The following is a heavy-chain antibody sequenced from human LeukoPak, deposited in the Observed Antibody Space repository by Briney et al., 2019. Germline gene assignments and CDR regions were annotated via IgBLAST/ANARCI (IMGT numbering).Heavy chain of an antibody. V-gene: IGHV4-34*01. CDR2: INHSGST. Sequence: SETLSLTCAVYGGSFSGYYWSWIRQPPGKGLEWIGEINHSGSTNYNPSLKSRVTISVDTSKNQFSLKVSSVTAADTAVYYCARRRNYYSNYGGFDYWGQGTLVTVSS. CDR3: ARRRNYYSNYGGFDY. J-gene: IGHJ4*02. CDR1: GGSFSGYY. D-gene: IGHD4-11*01.